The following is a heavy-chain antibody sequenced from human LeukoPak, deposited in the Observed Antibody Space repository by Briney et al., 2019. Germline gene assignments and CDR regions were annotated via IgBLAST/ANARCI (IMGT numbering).Heavy chain of an antibody. CDR3: AKGGPYSDSSQSWFAP. Sequence: GGSLRLSCAASGLSFANYGMSWVRQAPGKGLDWVSRIRGSGGSTNYADSVKGRFTISRDNSKNTLSLQMNSLRAEDTALYYCAKGGPYSDSSQSWFAPWGQGTLVTVSS. J-gene: IGHJ5*02. CDR1: GLSFANYG. D-gene: IGHD6-13*01. CDR2: IRGSGGST. V-gene: IGHV3-23*01.